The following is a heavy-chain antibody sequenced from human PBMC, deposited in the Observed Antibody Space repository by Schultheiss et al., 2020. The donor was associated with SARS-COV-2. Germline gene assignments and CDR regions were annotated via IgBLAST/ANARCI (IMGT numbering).Heavy chain of an antibody. J-gene: IGHJ4*02. CDR3: VRAFRGSYLSD. V-gene: IGHV3-30*01. Sequence: GGSLRLSCAASGFTFSSYAMHWVRQAPGKGLEWVAVISYDGSYTYYADSVKGRFTISRDNSNNTLYLQMNSLSGEDTALYHCVRAFRGSYLSDWGQGTLVTVSS. CDR2: ISYDGSYT. CDR1: GFTFSSYA. D-gene: IGHD1-26*01.